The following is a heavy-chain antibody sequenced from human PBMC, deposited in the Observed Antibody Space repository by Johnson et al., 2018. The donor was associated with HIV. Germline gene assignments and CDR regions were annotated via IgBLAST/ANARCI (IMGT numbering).Heavy chain of an antibody. J-gene: IGHJ3*01. CDR3: AGVRGAIVATIVRV. Sequence: QVQLVESGGGVVQPGGSLRLSCAASGFTFSSYAMHWVRQAPGKGLEWVAVISYAGSNKYYADSVKGRFTISRDNSKNTLYLQMNSLRAEDTAVYYCAGVRGAIVATIVRVWGQGTMVTVSS. CDR2: ISYAGSNK. D-gene: IGHD5-12*01. V-gene: IGHV3-30*14. CDR1: GFTFSSYA.